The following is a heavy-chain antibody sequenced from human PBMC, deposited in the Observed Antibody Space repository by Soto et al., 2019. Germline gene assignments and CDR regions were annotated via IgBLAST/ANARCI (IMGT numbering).Heavy chain of an antibody. CDR3: VVDTSGLLDY. CDR1: GFTCSSYW. Sequence: GGSLRLSCAASGFTCSSYWMSWVRQAPGKGLEWVANIKKDGSEKYYVDSVKVRFTISRDNAKNSLYLQMNSLRAEDTAVYYCVVDTSGLLDYWGQGTQVTVSS. V-gene: IGHV3-7*03. D-gene: IGHD3-22*01. J-gene: IGHJ4*02. CDR2: IKKDGSEK.